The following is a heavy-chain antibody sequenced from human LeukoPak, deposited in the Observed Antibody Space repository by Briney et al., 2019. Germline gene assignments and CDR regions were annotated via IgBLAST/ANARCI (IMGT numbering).Heavy chain of an antibody. J-gene: IGHJ6*02. CDR2: IIDSDSGT. CDR3: AKGYGYSSSWTSNNYFYGLDV. CDR1: GFTFSTYA. V-gene: IGHV3-23*01. D-gene: IGHD6-13*01. Sequence: GGSLRLSCAASGFTFSTYAMSWVRQAPGKGLDWVSGIIDSDSGTYYADSVKGRFTISRHNSKNTLYLQMNSVRDEDTAVYYCAKGYGYSSSWTSNNYFYGLDVWGQGTTVTVSS.